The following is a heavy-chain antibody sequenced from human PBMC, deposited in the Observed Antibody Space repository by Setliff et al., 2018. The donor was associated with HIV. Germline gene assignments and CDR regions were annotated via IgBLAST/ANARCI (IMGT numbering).Heavy chain of an antibody. D-gene: IGHD6-13*01. J-gene: IGHJ4*02. CDR3: AREVASAAAGTVDY. CDR1: GGSISSGGYY. Sequence: PSETLSLTCTVSGGSISSGGYYWSWIRQHPGKGLEWIGYIYYSGSTYYNPSLKSRVTISVDTFKNQFSLKLSSVTAADAAVYYCAREVASAAAGTVDYWGQGTLVTVSS. CDR2: IYYSGST. V-gene: IGHV4-31*03.